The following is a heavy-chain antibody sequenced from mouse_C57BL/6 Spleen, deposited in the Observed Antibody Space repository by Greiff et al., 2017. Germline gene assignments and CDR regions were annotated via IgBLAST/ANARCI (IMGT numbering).Heavy chain of an antibody. V-gene: IGHV1-55*01. CDR2: IYPGSGST. J-gene: IGHJ2*01. D-gene: IGHD3-2*02. Sequence: QVQLQQPGAELVKPGASVKMSCKASGYTFTSYWITWVKQRPGQGLEWIGDIYPGSGSTNYNEKFKSKATLTVDTSSSTAYMHLSSLTSEDSAVYYCASHHSSGYYFDYWGQGTTLTVSS. CDR3: ASHHSSGYYFDY. CDR1: GYTFTSYW.